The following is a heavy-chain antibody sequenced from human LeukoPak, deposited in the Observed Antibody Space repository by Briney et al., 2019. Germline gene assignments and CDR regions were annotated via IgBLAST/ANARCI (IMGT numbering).Heavy chain of an antibody. CDR3: ASGYSGYEYYMDV. V-gene: IGHV3-21*01. CDR2: ISSSSTYI. CDR1: GFSFSFYS. Sequence: PGGSLRLSCAASGFSFSFYSMNWVRRAPGKGLEWVSSISSSSTYIYYADSVKGRFTISRDNAKNSLYLQMNSLRAEDTAVYYCASGYSGYEYYMDVWGKGTTVTVSS. J-gene: IGHJ6*03. D-gene: IGHD5-12*01.